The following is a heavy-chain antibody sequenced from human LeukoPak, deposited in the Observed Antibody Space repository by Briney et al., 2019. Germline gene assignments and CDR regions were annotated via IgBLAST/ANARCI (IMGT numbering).Heavy chain of an antibody. CDR2: VSTNDGNT. Sequence: ASVRVSCKASGYTFTNYHIAWVRQAPGQGLEWMGWVSTNDGNTVYAQRLQGRVTMTTDTSTSVAYMELRSLTSDDTTVYYCTRAPPGMTMMTDYWGQGTLVTVSS. CDR3: TRAPPGMTMMTDY. V-gene: IGHV1-18*01. CDR1: GYTFTNYH. J-gene: IGHJ4*02. D-gene: IGHD3-22*01.